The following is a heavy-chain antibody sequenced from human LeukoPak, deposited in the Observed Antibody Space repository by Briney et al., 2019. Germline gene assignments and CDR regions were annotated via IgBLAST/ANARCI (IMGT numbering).Heavy chain of an antibody. J-gene: IGHJ4*02. CDR3: ARKGHYYDSSGYNDY. CDR1: GFTFDDYG. CDR2: INWNGGST. D-gene: IGHD3-22*01. V-gene: IGHV3-20*04. Sequence: GGSLRLSCAASGFTFDDYGMSWVRQAPGKGLEWVSGINWNGGSTGYADSVKGRFTISRDNSKNTLYLQMNSLRAEDTAVYYCARKGHYYDSSGYNDYWGQGTLVTVSS.